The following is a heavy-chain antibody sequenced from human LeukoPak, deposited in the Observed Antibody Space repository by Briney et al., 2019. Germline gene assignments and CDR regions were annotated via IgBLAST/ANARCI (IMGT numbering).Heavy chain of an antibody. D-gene: IGHD5-12*01. CDR2: INHSGST. CDR3: ARGRLRLYFDY. V-gene: IGHV4-34*01. J-gene: IGHJ4*02. Sequence: SETLSLTCAVYGGSFSGYYWSWIRQPPGKGLEWIGEINHSGSTNYNPSLKSRVIISVDTSKNQFSLKLSSVTAADTAVYYCARGRLRLYFDYWGQGTLVTVSS. CDR1: GGSFSGYY.